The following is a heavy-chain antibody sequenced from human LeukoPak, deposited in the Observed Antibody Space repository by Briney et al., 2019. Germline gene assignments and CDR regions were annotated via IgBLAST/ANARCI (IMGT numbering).Heavy chain of an antibody. CDR1: GLTVSSYS. J-gene: IGHJ6*02. Sequence: GGSLRLSCAASGLTVSSYSMNWVRQAPGKGLEWVSYISSSSSTIYYADSVKGRFTISRDNAKNSLYLQMNSLRDEDTAVYYCARDPGGSGWYGMDVWGQGTTVTVSS. CDR3: ARDPGGSGWYGMDV. D-gene: IGHD6-25*01. CDR2: ISSSSSTI. V-gene: IGHV3-48*02.